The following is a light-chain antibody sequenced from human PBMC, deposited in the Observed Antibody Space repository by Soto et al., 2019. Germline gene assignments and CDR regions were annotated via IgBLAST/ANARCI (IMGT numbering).Light chain of an antibody. CDR3: QQRSNWPPIT. CDR2: DAS. CDR1: QSVSNK. J-gene: IGKJ5*01. Sequence: EIVLTQSPATLSLSPGERATLSCRASQSVSNKLAWYQQKPGQAPRLLIYDASNRATGIPARFSGSGSGTDFTLTITSLEPEDFAAYYCQQRSNWPPITFGQGTRLEIK. V-gene: IGKV3-11*01.